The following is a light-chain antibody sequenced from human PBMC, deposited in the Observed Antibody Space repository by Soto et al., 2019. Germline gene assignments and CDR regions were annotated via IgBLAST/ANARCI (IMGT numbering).Light chain of an antibody. V-gene: IGLV4-60*02. CDR2: LEGSGSY. CDR1: SGHSSYI. J-gene: IGLJ2*01. CDR3: ETWDSNTRV. Sequence: QSVLTQSSSASASLGSSVKLTCTLSSGHSSYIIAWHQQQPGKAPRYLMKLEGSGSYNKGSGVPDRFSGSSSGADRYLTIFNLQFEDEANYYCETWDSNTRVFGGGTKLPVL.